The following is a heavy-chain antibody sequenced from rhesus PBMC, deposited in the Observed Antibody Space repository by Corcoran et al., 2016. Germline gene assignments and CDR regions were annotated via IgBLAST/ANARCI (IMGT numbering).Heavy chain of an antibody. V-gene: IGHV1-138*01. CDR2: IIPKTGGT. J-gene: IGHJ4*01. CDR1: GYTFTDYY. Sequence: QVQLVQSGAEVKKPGSSVKVSCKASGYTFTDYYMHWVRQAPGQGLEWMDEIIPKTGGTNYSQKVQGRVTMTRDTSTNTDYMELSSLRSEDTAVYYCARDHRRGGYSYFDYWGQGVLVTVSS. CDR3: ARDHRRGGYSYFDY. D-gene: IGHD5-24*01.